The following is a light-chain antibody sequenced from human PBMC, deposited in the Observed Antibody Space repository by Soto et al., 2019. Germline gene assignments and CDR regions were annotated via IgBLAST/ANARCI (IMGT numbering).Light chain of an antibody. CDR3: RSYAGGNNPFV. Sequence: QSALTQPPSASGSPGQSVTISCTGTSSDVGGHNYVSWYQQYPGKAPKLMIYEVSKRPSGVPDRFSGSKSGNTASLTVSGLQAEDEADYYCRSYAGGNNPFVFGTGTKVTVL. CDR1: SSDVGGHNY. V-gene: IGLV2-8*01. J-gene: IGLJ1*01. CDR2: EVS.